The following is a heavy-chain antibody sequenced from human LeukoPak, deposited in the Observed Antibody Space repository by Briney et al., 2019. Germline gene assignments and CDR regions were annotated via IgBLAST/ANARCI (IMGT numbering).Heavy chain of an antibody. Sequence: ASVKVSCKVSGYTLTELSMHWVRQAPGKGLEWMGGFDPEDGETIYAQKFQGRVTMTEDTSTDTAYMELSSLRSEDTAVYYCATLPTLVGATIKDYWGQGTLVTVSS. V-gene: IGHV1-24*01. D-gene: IGHD1-26*01. CDR2: FDPEDGET. CDR1: GYTLTELS. J-gene: IGHJ4*02. CDR3: ATLPTLVGATIKDY.